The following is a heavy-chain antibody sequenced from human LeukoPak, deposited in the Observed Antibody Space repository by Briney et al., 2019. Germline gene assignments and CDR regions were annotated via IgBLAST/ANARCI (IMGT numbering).Heavy chain of an antibody. J-gene: IGHJ4*02. CDR3: ARGDGNYDYVWGSYRYYYFDY. V-gene: IGHV3-21*01. D-gene: IGHD3-16*02. CDR1: GFTFSSYS. Sequence: PGGSLRLSCAASGFTFSSYSMNWVRQAPGKGLEWVSSISSSSSYVYYADSVKGRFTISRDNAKNSLYLQMNSLRAEDTAVYYCARGDGNYDYVWGSYRYYYFDYWGQGTLVTVSS. CDR2: ISSSSSYV.